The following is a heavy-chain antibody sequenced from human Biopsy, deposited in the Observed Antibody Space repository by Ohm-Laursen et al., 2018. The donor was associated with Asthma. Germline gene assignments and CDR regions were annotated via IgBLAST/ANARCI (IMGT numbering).Heavy chain of an antibody. J-gene: IGHJ4*02. CDR2: IYSGGTS. CDR3: ARGDSSNWSHYYFDY. V-gene: IGHV3-23*03. Sequence: GSLRLSCTASGFSFDDYAMFWVRQAPGKGPEWVSVIYSGGTSHTADSVRGRFTISRDYSKNTLYLQMHSLRAEDTAVYYCARGDSSNWSHYYFDYWGQGTLVTVSS. D-gene: IGHD3-22*01. CDR1: GFSFDDYA.